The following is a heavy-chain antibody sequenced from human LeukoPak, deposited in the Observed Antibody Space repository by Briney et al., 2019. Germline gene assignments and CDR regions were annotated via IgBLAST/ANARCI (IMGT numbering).Heavy chain of an antibody. Sequence: GGSLRLSCAASGFTFSSYEMNWVRQAPGKGLEWVSYIISSGSTIYYADSVKGRFTISRDNAKNSLYLQMNSLRAEDTAVYYCARELRWNDVPVPFDYWGQGTLVTVSS. CDR3: ARELRWNDVPVPFDY. CDR1: GFTFSSYE. CDR2: IISSGSTI. D-gene: IGHD1-1*01. J-gene: IGHJ4*02. V-gene: IGHV3-48*03.